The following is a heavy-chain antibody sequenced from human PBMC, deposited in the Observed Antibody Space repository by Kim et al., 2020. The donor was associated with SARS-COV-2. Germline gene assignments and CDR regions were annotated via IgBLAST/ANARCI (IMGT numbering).Heavy chain of an antibody. D-gene: IGHD5-18*01. CDR3: ATCGYSGIDY. Sequence: SETLSLTCTVSGGSISSSSYYWGWIRQPPGKGLEGIGSFYYSGSTYYNPSLKSRVTISVDTSKNQFSLKLNSVTVTDTAVYYCATCGYSGIDYWGQGTLVTVSS. V-gene: IGHV4-39*07. J-gene: IGHJ4*02. CDR1: GGSISSSSYY. CDR2: FYYSGST.